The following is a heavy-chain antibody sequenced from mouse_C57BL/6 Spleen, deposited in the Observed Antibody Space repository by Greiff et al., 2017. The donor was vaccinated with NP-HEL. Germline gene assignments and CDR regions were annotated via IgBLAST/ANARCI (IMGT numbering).Heavy chain of an antibody. CDR3: ARGRYFDV. V-gene: IGHV5-17*01. Sequence: EVKLVESGGGLVKPGGSLKLSCAVSGFTFSDYGMHWVRQAPEKGLEWVAYISNGSSTIYYADTVKGRFTISRDNAKNTLFLQMNSLRSEDTDMYYYARGRYFDVGGTGTTVTVSS. CDR2: ISNGSSTI. CDR1: GFTFSDYG. J-gene: IGHJ1*03.